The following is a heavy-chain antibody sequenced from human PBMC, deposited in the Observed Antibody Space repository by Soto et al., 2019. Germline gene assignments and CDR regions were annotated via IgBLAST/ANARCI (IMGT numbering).Heavy chain of an antibody. Sequence: VQLQESGPGLVKPSQTLSLTCTVSGGSISVGGYYWNWIRQLPGKGPEWIGYTYHTGSTYYNLSLESRVTISVDPSKNQFSLRLSSVTAADTAVYYCARIGNPDASLYFDYWGQGTLVTVSS. CDR3: ARIGNPDASLYFDY. V-gene: IGHV4-31*03. CDR1: GGSISVGGYY. J-gene: IGHJ4*02. D-gene: IGHD2-2*01. CDR2: TYHTGST.